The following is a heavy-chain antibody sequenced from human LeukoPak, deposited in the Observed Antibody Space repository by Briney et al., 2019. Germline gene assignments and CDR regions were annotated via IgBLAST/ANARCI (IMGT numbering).Heavy chain of an antibody. CDR1: GFTFSSYW. V-gene: IGHV3-7*04. CDR3: ARDLFGMTVAVPDY. J-gene: IGHJ4*02. Sequence: GGSLRLSCAASGFTFSSYWMSWVRQAPGKGLEWVANINQDGSEQYYVDSVKGRFTISRDNAKNSLFLQMNSLRAEDTAVYYCARDLFGMTVAVPDYWGQGTLVTVSS. D-gene: IGHD3-22*01. CDR2: INQDGSEQ.